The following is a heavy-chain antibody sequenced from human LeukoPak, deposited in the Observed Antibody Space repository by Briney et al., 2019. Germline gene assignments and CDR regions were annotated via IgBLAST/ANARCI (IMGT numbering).Heavy chain of an antibody. CDR2: INSDGSST. J-gene: IGHJ4*02. CDR3: ASVYSSSSSAPPDY. V-gene: IGHV3-74*01. CDR1: GFTFSSLG. D-gene: IGHD6-6*01. Sequence: GGSLRLSCAASGFTFSSLGMHWVRQVPGKGLVWVSRINSDGSSTSYADSVKGRFTISRDNAKNTLYLQMDSLRAEDTAVYYCASVYSSSSSAPPDYWGQGTLVTVSS.